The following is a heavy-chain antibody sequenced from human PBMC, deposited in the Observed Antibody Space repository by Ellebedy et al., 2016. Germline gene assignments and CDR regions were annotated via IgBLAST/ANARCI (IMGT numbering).Heavy chain of an antibody. J-gene: IGHJ5*02. D-gene: IGHD4-17*01. V-gene: IGHV3-23*01. CDR3: RPGHYANL. CDR2: ISAGGETT. Sequence: GGSLRLSXAASGIAFSDFFMSWVRRAPGKGLEWVATISAGGETTYFADSMRGRFTVSRDNSKSTLYLHMNSLRVDDTAVYYCRPGHYANLWGHGTLVTVPS. CDR1: GIAFSDFF.